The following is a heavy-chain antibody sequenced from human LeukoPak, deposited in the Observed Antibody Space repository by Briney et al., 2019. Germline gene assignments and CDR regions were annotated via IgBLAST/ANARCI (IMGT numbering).Heavy chain of an antibody. CDR2: IYYSGST. D-gene: IGHD5-18*01. Sequence: PSETLSLTCTAGGRSMSSAWWGWIWQPPGKGLEWIGYIYYSGSTNYNPSLKSRVTISVDTSKNQFSLKLSSVTAADTAVYYCASAGHSYGYGYDFDYWGQGTLVTVSS. CDR1: GRSMSSAW. J-gene: IGHJ4*02. V-gene: IGHV4-59*01. CDR3: ASAGHSYGYGYDFDY.